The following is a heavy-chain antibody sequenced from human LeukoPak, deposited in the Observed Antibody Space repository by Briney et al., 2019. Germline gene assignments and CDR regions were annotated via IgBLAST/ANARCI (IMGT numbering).Heavy chain of an antibody. CDR1: GFTFSSYT. J-gene: IGHJ4*02. CDR2: ISSSSSYI. D-gene: IGHD3-10*01. Sequence: GGSLRLSCAASGFTFSSYTMNWVRQAPGKGLEWVSSISSSSSYIYYADSVRGRFTISRDNSKNTLYLQMNSLRAEDTAVYYCAKGRPPAKSRAAIDYWGQGTLVTVSS. V-gene: IGHV3-21*04. CDR3: AKGRPPAKSRAAIDY.